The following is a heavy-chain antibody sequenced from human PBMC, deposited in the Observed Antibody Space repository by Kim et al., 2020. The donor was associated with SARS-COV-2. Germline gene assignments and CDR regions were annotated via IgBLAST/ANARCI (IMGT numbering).Heavy chain of an antibody. J-gene: IGHJ4*02. D-gene: IGHD3-22*01. Sequence: GGSLRLSCAASGFTFSTYSMSWVRQAPGKGLEWVANIKQDGSEKYYVDSVKGRFTISRDNAKNSLFLQMNSLRAEDTAVYYCRYYDTSGSFDYWGQGTLV. V-gene: IGHV3-7*01. CDR3: RYYDTSGSFDY. CDR1: GFTFSTYS. CDR2: IKQDGSEK.